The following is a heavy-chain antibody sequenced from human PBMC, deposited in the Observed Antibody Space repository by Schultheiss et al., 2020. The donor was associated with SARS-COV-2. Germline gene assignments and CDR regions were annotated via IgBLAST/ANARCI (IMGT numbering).Heavy chain of an antibody. Sequence: GGSLRLSCAVSEFIFTTSVIHWVRQAPGKELEWVAAISFDGSKYYVDSVKGRFTISRDNSRNTVDLQMNSLRAEETAVYQCASEGYSSGRCGIFDKWGEGTLVTVSS. CDR3: ASEGYSSGRCGIFDK. D-gene: IGHD2-15*01. J-gene: IGHJ4*02. CDR2: ISFDGSK. V-gene: IGHV3-30-3*01. CDR1: EFIFTTSV.